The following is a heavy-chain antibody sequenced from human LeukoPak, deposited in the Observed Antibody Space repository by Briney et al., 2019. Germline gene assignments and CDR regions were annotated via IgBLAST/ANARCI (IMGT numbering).Heavy chain of an antibody. CDR2: ISGSGGST. V-gene: IGHV3-23*01. J-gene: IGHJ4*02. Sequence: PGGSLRLSCAASGFTFSSYAMSWVRQAPGKGLEWVSAISGSGGSTYYADSVKGRFTISRDNSKNTLYLQMNSLRAEDTAVYYCAKAEDTYYYGSGSYRALYYFDYWGQGTLVTVSS. CDR3: AKAEDTYYYGSGSYRALYYFDY. D-gene: IGHD3-10*01. CDR1: GFTFSSYA.